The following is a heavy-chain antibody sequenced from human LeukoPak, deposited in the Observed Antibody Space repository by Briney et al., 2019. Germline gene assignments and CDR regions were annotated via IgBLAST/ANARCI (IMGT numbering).Heavy chain of an antibody. CDR3: ARDARGYCSSTSCSSGDY. Sequence: GSSVKVSCKASGGTFSSYAISWVRQAPGQGLEWMGGIIPIFGTANYAQKFQGRVTMTRDTSTSTVYMELSSLRSEDTAVYYCARDARGYCSSTSCSSGDYWGQGTLVTVSS. D-gene: IGHD2-2*01. V-gene: IGHV1-69*05. CDR2: IIPIFGTA. J-gene: IGHJ4*02. CDR1: GGTFSSYA.